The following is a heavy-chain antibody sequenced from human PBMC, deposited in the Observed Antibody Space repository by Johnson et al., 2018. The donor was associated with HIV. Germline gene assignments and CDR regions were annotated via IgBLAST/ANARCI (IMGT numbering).Heavy chain of an antibody. CDR3: AKDVREYCSSISCFDAFDV. CDR2: IGTAGDT. V-gene: IGHV3-13*01. Sequence: VRLVESGGGVVQSGRSLRLSCAASGFTFSSYDMHWVRQATGKGLEWVSAIGTAGDTYYPDSLKGRFTISRDNSKDTLYLQMNSLRADDTTVYYCAKDVREYCSSISCFDAFDVWGQGTMVTVSS. J-gene: IGHJ3*01. D-gene: IGHD2-2*01. CDR1: GFTFSSYD.